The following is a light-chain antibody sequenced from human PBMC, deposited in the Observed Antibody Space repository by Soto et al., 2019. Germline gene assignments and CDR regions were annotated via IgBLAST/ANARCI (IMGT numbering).Light chain of an antibody. Sequence: DIQMTQSPSSLSASVGDTVTITCRASQGIIDYLAWYQQRPGKVPKLLIYAASTLQTGVASRFSGSGAGTDFTLTISSLQPEDVAIYYCQKYDSAPQTFGQGTKVEIK. CDR2: AAS. V-gene: IGKV1-27*01. CDR3: QKYDSAPQT. J-gene: IGKJ1*01. CDR1: QGIIDY.